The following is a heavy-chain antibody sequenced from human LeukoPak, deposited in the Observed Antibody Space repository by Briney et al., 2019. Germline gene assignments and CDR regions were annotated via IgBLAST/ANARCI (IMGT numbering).Heavy chain of an antibody. Sequence: SETLSLTCTVSGGSISSGSYYWSWIRQPAGKGLEWIGRIYTSGSTNYNPSLKSRVTISVDTSKNQFSLKLSSVTAADTAVYYCARLAVAGTIRWFDPWGQGTLVTVSS. D-gene: IGHD6-19*01. CDR3: ARLAVAGTIRWFDP. CDR2: IYTSGST. V-gene: IGHV4-61*02. J-gene: IGHJ5*02. CDR1: GGSISSGSYY.